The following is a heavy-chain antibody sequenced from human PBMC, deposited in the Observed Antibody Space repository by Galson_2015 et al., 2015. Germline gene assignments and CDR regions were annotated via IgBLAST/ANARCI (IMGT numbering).Heavy chain of an antibody. D-gene: IGHD6-13*01. CDR1: GFTFRSYW. V-gene: IGHV3-7*01. CDR2: IKQDGSEK. J-gene: IGHJ4*02. Sequence: SLRLSCAASGFTFRSYWMSWVRQAPGKGLEWVANIKQDGSEKYYVDSVKGRFTISRDNAKNSLYLQMNSLRAEDTAVYYCAGGMAAAGVDYWGQGTLVTVSS. CDR3: AGGMAAAGVDY.